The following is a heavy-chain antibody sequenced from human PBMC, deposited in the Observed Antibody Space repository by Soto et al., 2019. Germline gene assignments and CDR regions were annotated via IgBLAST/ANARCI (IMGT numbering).Heavy chain of an antibody. V-gene: IGHV6-1*01. CDR3: AREPEQWLVRNYYYYGMDV. CDR2: TYYRSKWYN. J-gene: IGHJ6*02. CDR1: GDSVSSNSAA. Sequence: PSQTLSLTCAISGDSVSSNSAAWNWIRQSPSRGLEWLGRTYYRSKWYNDYAVSVKSRITINPDTSKNQFSLQLNSVTPEDTAVYYCAREPEQWLVRNYYYYGMDVWGQGTTVTVSS. D-gene: IGHD6-19*01.